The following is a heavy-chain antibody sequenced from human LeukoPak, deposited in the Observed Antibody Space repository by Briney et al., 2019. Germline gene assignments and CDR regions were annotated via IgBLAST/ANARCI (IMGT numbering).Heavy chain of an antibody. D-gene: IGHD6-19*01. J-gene: IGHJ4*02. V-gene: IGHV4-59*01. CDR3: ARSVVAGAGDY. Sequence: SETLSLTCTVSGGSINNYYWSWIRQPPGKGLEWIGYIHYSESTTYNPSLRSRVTISVDTSKNQFSLKLSSVTAADTAVYYRARSVVAGAGDYWGQGTLVTVSS. CDR1: GGSINNYY. CDR2: IHYSEST.